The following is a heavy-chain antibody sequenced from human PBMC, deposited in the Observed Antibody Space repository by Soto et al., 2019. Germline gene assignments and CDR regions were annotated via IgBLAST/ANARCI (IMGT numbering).Heavy chain of an antibody. CDR1: GFTFSSYA. CDR2: ISGSGGST. CDR3: AKDPTWAVAGTGRIDY. D-gene: IGHD6-19*01. V-gene: IGHV3-23*01. Sequence: PGGSLRLSCAASGFTFSSYAMGWVRQAPGKGLEWVSAISGSGGSTYYADSVKGRFTISRDNSKNTLYLQMNSLRAEDTAVYYCAKDPTWAVAGTGRIDYWGQGTLVTVSS. J-gene: IGHJ4*02.